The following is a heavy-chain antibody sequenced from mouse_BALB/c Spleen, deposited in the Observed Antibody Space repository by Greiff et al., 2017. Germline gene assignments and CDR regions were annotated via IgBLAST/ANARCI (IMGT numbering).Heavy chain of an antibody. Sequence: EVQLRQSGAELVRPGALVKLSCKASGFNIKDYYMHWVKQRPEQGLEWIGWIDPENGNTIYDPKFQGKASITADTSSNTAYLQLSSLTSEDTAVYYCASYGNYGGYWGQGTTLTVSS. CDR3: ASYGNYGGY. D-gene: IGHD2-1*01. CDR1: GFNIKDYY. V-gene: IGHV14-1*02. CDR2: IDPENGNT. J-gene: IGHJ2*01.